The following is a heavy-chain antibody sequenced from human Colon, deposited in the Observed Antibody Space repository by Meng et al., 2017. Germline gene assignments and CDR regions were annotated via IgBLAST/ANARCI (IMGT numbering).Heavy chain of an antibody. CDR3: AREDGSIGFTPAGQ. D-gene: IGHD1-26*01. Sequence: QVHLQWSGPGLVTPSGTLPLTCAVSGGSISSTNWWSWIRQPPGKGLEWIGEISQSGSSNYNPSLKSRVTMSLDKFKNHFFLNLSSVSAADTAVYYCAREDGSIGFTPAGQWGQGTLVTVSS. CDR1: GGSISSTNW. J-gene: IGHJ1*01. V-gene: IGHV4-4*02. CDR2: ISQSGSS.